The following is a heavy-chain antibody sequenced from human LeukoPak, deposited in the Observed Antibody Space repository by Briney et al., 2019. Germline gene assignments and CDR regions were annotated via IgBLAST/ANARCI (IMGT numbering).Heavy chain of an antibody. Sequence: ASVKVSCKASGYTFTGYYMHWVRQAPGQGLEWMGWISAYNGNTNYAQKFQGRLTMTTDTPTSTAYMEMRSLRSDDTAVYYCARAEPLVATIFDYWGQGTLVTVSS. CDR3: ARAEPLVATIFDY. CDR2: ISAYNGNT. V-gene: IGHV1-18*04. CDR1: GYTFTGYY. J-gene: IGHJ4*02. D-gene: IGHD5-12*01.